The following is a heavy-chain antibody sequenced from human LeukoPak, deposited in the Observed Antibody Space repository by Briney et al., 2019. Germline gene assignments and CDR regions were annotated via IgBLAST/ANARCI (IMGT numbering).Heavy chain of an antibody. CDR1: GYIFSRYW. CDR2: INQDESER. Sequence: GGSLRLSCATSGYIFSRYWMSWVRQAPGKGLEWVANINQDESERNYVDSVKGRFTISRDNAKNSLDLQMNSLRAEDTAVYYCARYGNGEWLAHYAFDVWGQGTMVTVAS. CDR3: ARYGNGEWLAHYAFDV. V-gene: IGHV3-7*01. J-gene: IGHJ3*01. D-gene: IGHD6-19*01.